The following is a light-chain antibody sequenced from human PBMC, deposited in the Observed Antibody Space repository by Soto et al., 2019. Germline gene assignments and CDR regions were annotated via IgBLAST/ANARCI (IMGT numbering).Light chain of an antibody. V-gene: IGKV3-20*01. CDR1: QSVSSSY. J-gene: IGKJ4*01. CDR3: QQYGSSPPGLT. Sequence: EIVLTQSPGTLPLSPGERATLSCRASQSVSSSYLAWYQQKPGQAPRLLIYGASSRATGIPDRFSGSGSGTDFTLTISRLEPEDFAVYYCQQYGSSPPGLTFGGGTKVDIK. CDR2: GAS.